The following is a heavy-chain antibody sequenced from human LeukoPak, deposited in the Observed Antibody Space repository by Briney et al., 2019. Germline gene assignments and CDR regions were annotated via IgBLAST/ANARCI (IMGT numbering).Heavy chain of an antibody. Sequence: SETLSLTCTVSGDSISNYYWGWIRQPAGKGLEWIGRIYTSGSTNYNPSLKSRVTMSVDTSKNQFSLKLSSVTAADTAVYYCARGGIYWFDPWGQGTLVTVSS. CDR3: ARGGIYWFDP. D-gene: IGHD1-14*01. J-gene: IGHJ5*02. CDR1: GDSISNYY. CDR2: IYTSGST. V-gene: IGHV4-4*07.